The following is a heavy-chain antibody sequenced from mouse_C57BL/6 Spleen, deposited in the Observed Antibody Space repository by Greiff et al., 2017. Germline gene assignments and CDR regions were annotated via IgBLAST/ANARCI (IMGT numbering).Heavy chain of an antibody. J-gene: IGHJ2*01. CDR2: IDPSDSYT. D-gene: IGHD1-1*01. CDR1: GYTFTSYW. V-gene: IGHV1-59*01. CDR3: ERSYYGSSYLDY. Sequence: QVQLQQPGAELVRPGTSVKLSCKASGYTFTSYWMHWVKQRPGQGLEWIGVIDPSDSYTNNNQKFKGKATLTVDTSSSTAYMQLSSLTSEDSAVYYCERSYYGSSYLDYWGQGTTLTVSS.